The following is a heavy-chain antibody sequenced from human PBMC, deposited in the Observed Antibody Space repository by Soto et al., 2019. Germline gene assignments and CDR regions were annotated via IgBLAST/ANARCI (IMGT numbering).Heavy chain of an antibody. CDR1: GFTFSGYW. D-gene: IGHD3-10*01. J-gene: IGHJ4*02. CDR3: VREDYYGSGSLL. CDR2: IKQDGSDI. V-gene: IGHV3-7*04. Sequence: EVQLVESGGGLVQPGGSPRLSCAASGFTFSGYWMCWVRQAPGKGLEWVANIKQDGSDIHYLDSVKGRFTISRDNAKDSLYLQMNSLRAEDTAVYYCVREDYYGSGSLLWGQGTLVTVSS.